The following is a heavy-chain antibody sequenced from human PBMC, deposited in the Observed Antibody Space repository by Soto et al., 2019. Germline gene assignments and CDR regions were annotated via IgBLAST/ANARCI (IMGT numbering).Heavy chain of an antibody. V-gene: IGHV1-46*01. CDR2: INPSGGST. J-gene: IGHJ3*02. CDR3: ARAREVVAATPWEGDAFDI. D-gene: IGHD2-15*01. Sequence: ASVKVSCKASGYTFTSYYMHWVRQAPGQGLEWMGIINPSGGSTSYAQKFQGRVTMTRDTSTSTVYMELSSLRSEDTAVYYCARAREVVAATPWEGDAFDIWGQGTMVTVSS. CDR1: GYTFTSYY.